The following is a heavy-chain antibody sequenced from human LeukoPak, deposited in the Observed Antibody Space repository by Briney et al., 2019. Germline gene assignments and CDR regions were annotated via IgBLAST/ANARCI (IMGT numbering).Heavy chain of an antibody. V-gene: IGHV1-2*02. CDR3: APGSDSGYDRVGTYFDY. CDR2: FNPNSGGT. J-gene: IGHJ4*02. CDR1: GYTFTGYY. D-gene: IGHD5-12*01. Sequence: ASVRVSCKASGYTFTGYYMHWVRQAPGQGLEWMGWFNPNSGGTNYAQKFQGRVTMTRDTSISTAYMELSRLRSDDTAVYYCAPGSDSGYDRVGTYFDYWGQGTLVTVSS.